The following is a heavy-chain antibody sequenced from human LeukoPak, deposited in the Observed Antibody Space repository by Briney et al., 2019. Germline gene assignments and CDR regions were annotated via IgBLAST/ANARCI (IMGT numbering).Heavy chain of an antibody. D-gene: IGHD2-15*01. J-gene: IGHJ6*03. CDR2: IVPMFGTP. V-gene: IGHV1-69*13. CDR1: GGAFSSYA. Sequence: GASVKVYCKASGGAFSSYAFSWEPQAPDQRLEWMCGIVPMFGTPTYSQKFKGRITLTADESTSTTYMELSGLRSEDTALYYCAADHERAGDISFFYLDVWGKGTTVTVSS. CDR3: AADHERAGDISFFYLDV.